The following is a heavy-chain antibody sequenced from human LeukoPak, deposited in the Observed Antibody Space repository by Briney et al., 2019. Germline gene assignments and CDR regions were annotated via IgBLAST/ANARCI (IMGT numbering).Heavy chain of an antibody. J-gene: IGHJ1*01. CDR1: GGSISNGDHY. D-gene: IGHD3-22*01. CDR3: ARDYYDSSGYFQH. Sequence: SETLSLTCTVSGGSISNGDHYWSWIRQHPGKGLEWIGHIYYSGSTYYNPSLKSRGIISVETSKNQFSLKLSSVTAADTAVYYCARDYYDSSGYFQHWGQGTLVTVSS. CDR2: IYYSGST. V-gene: IGHV4-31*03.